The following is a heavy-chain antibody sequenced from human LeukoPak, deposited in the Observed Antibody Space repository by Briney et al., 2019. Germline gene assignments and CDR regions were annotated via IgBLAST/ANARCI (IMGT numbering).Heavy chain of an antibody. D-gene: IGHD3-22*01. Sequence: PSETLSLTCTVSGGSISSSSYYWGWIRQPPGKGLEWIGSIYYSGSTYYNPSLKSRVTISVDTSKNQSSLKLSSVTAADTAVYYCARVTAYDGSGYYKYYFDYWGQGTLVTVSS. CDR2: IYYSGST. V-gene: IGHV4-39*01. CDR3: ARVTAYDGSGYYKYYFDY. CDR1: GGSISSSSYY. J-gene: IGHJ4*02.